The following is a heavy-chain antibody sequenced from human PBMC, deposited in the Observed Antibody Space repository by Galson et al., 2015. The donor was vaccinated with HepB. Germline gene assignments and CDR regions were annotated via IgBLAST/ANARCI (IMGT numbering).Heavy chain of an antibody. CDR3: ARRGGATKDNDY. CDR1: GYSFTSYW. Sequence: QSGAEVKKPGESLRISCKGSGYSFTSYWISWVRQMPGKGLEWIGRIDPSDSYTNYSPSFQGHVTISADKSISTAYLQWSSLKASDTAMYYCARRGGATKDNDYWGQGTLVTVSS. D-gene: IGHD2-21*01. V-gene: IGHV5-10-1*01. J-gene: IGHJ4*02. CDR2: IDPSDSYT.